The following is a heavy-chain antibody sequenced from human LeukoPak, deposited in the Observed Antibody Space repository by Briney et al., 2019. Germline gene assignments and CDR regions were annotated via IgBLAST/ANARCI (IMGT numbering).Heavy chain of an antibody. V-gene: IGHV4-4*07. CDR2: IYTSGST. D-gene: IGHD2-2*01. CDR1: GGSISAYY. CDR3: ARGIYCSSTTCYYYYYYMDV. J-gene: IGHJ6*03. Sequence: KPSETLSLTCTVSGGSISAYYWSWIRQPAGKGLEWIGRIYTSGSTNYNPSLKSRVTMSLDTSKSQFSLKLSSVTAADTAVYYCARGIYCSSTTCYYYYYYMDVWGKGTTVTVSS.